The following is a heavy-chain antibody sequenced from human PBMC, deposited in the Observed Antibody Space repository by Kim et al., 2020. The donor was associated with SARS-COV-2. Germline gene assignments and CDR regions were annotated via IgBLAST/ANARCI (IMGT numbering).Heavy chain of an antibody. J-gene: IGHJ4*02. D-gene: IGHD1-1*01. V-gene: IGHV3-23*01. Sequence: FEGSVKGRFTHSRDKPKTTLYPQMNSLRAEDPAVYYCARETIRNGYYFDYWGQGTLVTVSS. CDR3: ARETIRNGYYFDY.